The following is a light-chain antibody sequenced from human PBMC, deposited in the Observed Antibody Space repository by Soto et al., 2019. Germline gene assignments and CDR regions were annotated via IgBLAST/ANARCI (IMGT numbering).Light chain of an antibody. Sequence: DIQMTQSPSSLSASVGDTVTITCRSSQDVGRWLSWYQQKPGKAPKILIFAASSLQSGVPSRFSGSGSGTDFTLTISSLQPDDFATYYCQQYDNYPLTFGGGTKVDIK. CDR1: QDVGRW. V-gene: IGKV1D-16*01. J-gene: IGKJ4*01. CDR2: AAS. CDR3: QQYDNYPLT.